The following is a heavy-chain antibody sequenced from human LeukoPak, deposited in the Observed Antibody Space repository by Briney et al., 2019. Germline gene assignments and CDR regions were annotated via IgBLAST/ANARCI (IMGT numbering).Heavy chain of an antibody. CDR3: ASLSSGSYNWFDP. V-gene: IGHV4-59*01. CDR1: GGSIGTYY. CDR2: IYVTGT. D-gene: IGHD1-26*01. J-gene: IGHJ5*02. Sequence: SETLSLTCTVSGGSIGTYYWSWIRQSPGKGLEWIGYIYVTGTRYNPYLQSRVTISVDTSKNQFSLKLSSVTAADTAVYYCASLSSGSYNWFDPWGQGTLVTVSS.